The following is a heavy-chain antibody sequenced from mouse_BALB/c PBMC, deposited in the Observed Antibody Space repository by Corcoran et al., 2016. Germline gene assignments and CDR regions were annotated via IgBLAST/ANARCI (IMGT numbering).Heavy chain of an antibody. D-gene: IGHD1-1*01. J-gene: IGHJ2*01. CDR1: GDTFTDDV. V-gene: IGHV1-77*01. CDR3: ARLYYGSVDY. CDR2: IYPGSGST. Sequence: QVQLQLSGPELVKTGASVKMSCKASGDTFTDDVIMWLNQRTGQCLELIGEIYPGSGSTYYNEKFKGKATLTADKYSNTAYMQLSSLTSEDSSVYFCARLYYGSVDYWGQGPTLTVSS.